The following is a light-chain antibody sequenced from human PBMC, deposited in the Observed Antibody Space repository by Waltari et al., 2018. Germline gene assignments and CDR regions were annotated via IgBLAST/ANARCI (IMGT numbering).Light chain of an antibody. V-gene: IGKV3-15*01. CDR2: GAS. J-gene: IGKJ5*01. Sequence: EIVMTQSPATLSVSPGERATLSCRASQSVSSNLAWYQQKPGQAPRLLIYGASTRATGIPARFSGSVSGTEFTLTISSLQAEDVAVYYCQQYNNWPNTFGQGTRLEIK. CDR3: QQYNNWPNT. CDR1: QSVSSN.